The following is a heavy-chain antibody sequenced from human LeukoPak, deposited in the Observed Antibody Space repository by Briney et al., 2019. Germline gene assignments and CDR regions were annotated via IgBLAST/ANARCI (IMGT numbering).Heavy chain of an antibody. J-gene: IGHJ4*02. CDR1: GYTFTSYY. V-gene: IGHV1-2*02. CDR2: INPNSGGT. CDR3: ARRIVGATRPFDY. Sequence: ASVKVSCKASGYTFTSYYMHWVRQAPGQGLEWMGWINPNSGGTNYAQKFQGRVTMTRDTSISTAYMELSRLRSDDTAVYYCARRIVGATRPFDYWGQGTLVTVSS. D-gene: IGHD1-26*01.